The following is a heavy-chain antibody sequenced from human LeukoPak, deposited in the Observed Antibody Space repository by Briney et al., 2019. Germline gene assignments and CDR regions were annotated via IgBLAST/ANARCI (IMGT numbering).Heavy chain of an antibody. CDR2: INHSGTT. V-gene: IGHV4-34*01. Sequence: SETLSLTCAVYGGSFSGYYWSWIRQPPGKGLEWIGEINHSGTTNYNPSLKSRVIISVDRSKNQFSLKLSSVTAADTAVYFCVGEGASVTNFDFWGQGTQVTVSS. D-gene: IGHD1-26*01. CDR1: GGSFSGYY. CDR3: VGEGASVTNFDF. J-gene: IGHJ4*02.